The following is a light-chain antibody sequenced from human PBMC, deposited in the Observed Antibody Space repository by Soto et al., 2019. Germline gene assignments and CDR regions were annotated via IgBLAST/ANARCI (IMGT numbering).Light chain of an antibody. CDR2: DAS. J-gene: IGKJ1*01. CDR3: QQRSNWPT. CDR1: QSVSSY. Sequence: EIVLTQSPATLSLSPGDRATLSCRASQSVSSYLAWYQQKPGQAPRLLIYDASTRTTGIPARFSGSGSGTDFTLTISSQAPEDFAVYYCQQRSNWPTFGQGTKVDIK. V-gene: IGKV3-11*01.